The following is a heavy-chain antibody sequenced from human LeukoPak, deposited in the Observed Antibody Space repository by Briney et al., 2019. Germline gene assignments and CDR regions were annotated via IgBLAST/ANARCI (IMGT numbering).Heavy chain of an antibody. V-gene: IGHV3-23*01. CDR3: AKDEGEYSSGWSIFDY. CDR2: ISGSGGST. CDR1: GFTFSSYA. Sequence: GGSLRLSCAASGFTFSSYAMTWVRQAPGKGLEWVSAISGSGGSTYYADSVKGRFTISRDNSKNTLYLQMNSLRAEDTAVYYCAKDEGEYSSGWSIFDYWGQGTLVTVS. J-gene: IGHJ4*02. D-gene: IGHD6-19*01.